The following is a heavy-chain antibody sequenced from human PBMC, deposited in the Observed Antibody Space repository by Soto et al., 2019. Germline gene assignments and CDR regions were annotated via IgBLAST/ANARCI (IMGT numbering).Heavy chain of an antibody. CDR1: GFTFSSYG. Sequence: GGSLRLSCAASGFTFSSYGMHWVRQAPGKGLEWVAVISYDGSNKYYADSVKGRFTISGDNSKNTLYLQMNSLRAEDTAIYYCAKDLVAQQLVLGCGYWGQGTLVTVSS. J-gene: IGHJ4*02. CDR3: AKDLVAQQLVLGCGY. CDR2: ISYDGSNK. V-gene: IGHV3-30*18. D-gene: IGHD6-13*01.